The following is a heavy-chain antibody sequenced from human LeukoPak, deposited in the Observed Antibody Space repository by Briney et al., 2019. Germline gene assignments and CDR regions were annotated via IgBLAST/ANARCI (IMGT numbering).Heavy chain of an antibody. V-gene: IGHV3-23*01. CDR1: GFTFSSYA. J-gene: IGHJ4*02. CDR2: ISGSGGST. Sequence: PGGSLRLSCAASGFTFSSYAMSWVRQAPGKGLEWVSAISGSGGSTYYADSVKGRFTISRGNSKNTLYLQMNSLRAEDTAVYYCAKAPDFGVVIIPYFDYWGQGTLVTVSS. CDR3: AKAPDFGVVIIPYFDY. D-gene: IGHD3-3*01.